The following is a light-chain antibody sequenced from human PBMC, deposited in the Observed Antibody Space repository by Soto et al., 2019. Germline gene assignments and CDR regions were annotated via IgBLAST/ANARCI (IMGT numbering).Light chain of an antibody. J-gene: IGKJ2*01. CDR2: DIT. CDR1: QVISNY. V-gene: IGKV1-33*01. Sequence: DIQMTQSASSLSASVGDRVTITCQASQVISNYLNWYQQKPGKAPKLLIYDITTLEIGVPTRFSGSGSGTDFTFPITGLQPEDSATYYCQQYENLPYTFGQGTKLQI. CDR3: QQYENLPYT.